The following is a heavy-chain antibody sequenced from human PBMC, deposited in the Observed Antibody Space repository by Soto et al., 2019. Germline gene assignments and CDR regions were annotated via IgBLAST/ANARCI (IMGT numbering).Heavy chain of an antibody. J-gene: IGHJ4*02. CDR1: GDSISSSVW. V-gene: IGHV4-4*02. CDR3: ARKAWVRFDY. Sequence: SETLSLTCAVSGDSISSSVWWPWVRQPPGKGLEWIGEVFHTGDTYFNPSLRSRVAMSVDKSTNEFSLKVTSVTAADTAIYYCARKAWVRFDYWGQGALVTVSS. D-gene: IGHD7-27*01. CDR2: VFHTGDT.